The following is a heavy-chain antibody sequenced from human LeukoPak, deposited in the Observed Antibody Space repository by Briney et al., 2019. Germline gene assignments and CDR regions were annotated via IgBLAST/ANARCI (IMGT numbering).Heavy chain of an antibody. D-gene: IGHD3-10*01. CDR3: ARGGGKYHHITSWSSLIKYYFDY. V-gene: IGHV4-34*01. CDR2: INHSGST. J-gene: IGHJ4*02. CDR1: GGSVSGYY. Sequence: PSETLSLTCAVYGGSVSGYYWSWIRQPPGKGLEWVGEINHSGSTNYNPSLKSRFTISVDTSKNQFSLKLSSVTAADTAVYYCARGGGKYHHITSWSSLIKYYFDYWGQGTLVTVSS.